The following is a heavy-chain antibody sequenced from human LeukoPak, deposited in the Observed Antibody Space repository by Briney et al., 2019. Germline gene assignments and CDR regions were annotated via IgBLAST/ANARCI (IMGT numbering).Heavy chain of an antibody. CDR3: TRGGSWKGWFDP. CDR1: GFTFGDYG. Sequence: GGSLRLSCTVSGFTFGDYGMSWVRQAPGQGLEWVGFIRSKASGGTTEYAASVRGRFTISRDDSKSIAYLQMNSLKTEDTAVYYCTRGGSWKGWFDPWGQGTLVTVSP. J-gene: IGHJ5*02. CDR2: IRSKASGGTT. V-gene: IGHV3-49*04. D-gene: IGHD6-6*01.